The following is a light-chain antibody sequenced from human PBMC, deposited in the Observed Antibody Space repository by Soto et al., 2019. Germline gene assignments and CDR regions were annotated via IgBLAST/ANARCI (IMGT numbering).Light chain of an antibody. Sequence: DIQMTQSPSTLAASVGDTVTVTCRASQSISGRLAWYQQKPGEAPHLIVYDASTLENGVSSRFSGSGSGTEFTLTINSLQTHDFATYYYQQYATFHRTFGRGTRLEVK. CDR1: QSISGR. CDR3: QQYATFHRT. CDR2: DAS. J-gene: IGKJ4*02. V-gene: IGKV1-5*01.